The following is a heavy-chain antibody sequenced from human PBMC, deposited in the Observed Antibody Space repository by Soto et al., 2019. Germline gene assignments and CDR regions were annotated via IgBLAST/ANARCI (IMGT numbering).Heavy chain of an antibody. J-gene: IGHJ4*02. D-gene: IGHD3-10*01. CDR3: AGESPRIFG. V-gene: IGHV3-48*03. CDR1: GFTFSSYE. Sequence: QPGGSLRLSCAASGFTFSSYEMNWVRQAPGKGLEWVSYISSSGSTIYYADSVKGRFTISRDNAKNSLYLQMNSLRAEDTAVYYCAGESPRIFGWGQGTLVTVSS. CDR2: ISSSGSTI.